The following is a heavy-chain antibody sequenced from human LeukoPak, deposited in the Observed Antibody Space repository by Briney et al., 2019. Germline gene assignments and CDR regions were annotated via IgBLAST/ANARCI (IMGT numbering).Heavy chain of an antibody. V-gene: IGHV4-59*12. J-gene: IGHJ5*02. CDR1: GGSISSDY. D-gene: IGHD4/OR15-4a*01. Sequence: SETLSLTCTVSGGSISSDYWSWIRQPPGMGLEWIGYINYSGSTRYNPSLKSRVTFSLDTSKNQFSLILTSMTAADTAVYYCARELTTNWFDPWGQGTLVTVSS. CDR3: ARELTTNWFDP. CDR2: INYSGST.